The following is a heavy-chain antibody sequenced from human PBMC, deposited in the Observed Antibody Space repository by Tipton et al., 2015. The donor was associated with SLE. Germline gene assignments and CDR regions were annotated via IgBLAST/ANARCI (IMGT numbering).Heavy chain of an antibody. CDR1: GFTFSRHT. Sequence: LRLSCSFSGFTFSRHTVNWVRQAPGKGLEWVSAVSSNSAYIYYSEALRGRFTISRDNAKNTMYLQMNSLRAEDTAVYFCAKETSGPPGYSSSSAWFDSWGLGTLVTVSS. CDR2: VSSNSAYI. CDR3: AKETSGPPGYSSSSAWFDS. J-gene: IGHJ5*01. V-gene: IGHV3-21*01. D-gene: IGHD2-21*01.